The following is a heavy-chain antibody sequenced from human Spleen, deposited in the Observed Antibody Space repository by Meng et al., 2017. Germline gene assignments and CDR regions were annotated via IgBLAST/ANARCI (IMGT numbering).Heavy chain of an antibody. J-gene: IGHJ4*02. CDR2: VIPSFGTT. V-gene: IGHV1-46*01. D-gene: IGHD3-10*01. CDR1: GYTFTSYY. CDR3: ARALQRGVAMGGIFDY. Sequence: ASVKVSCKASGYTFTSYYMHWVRQAPGQGLEWMGGVIPSFGTTNSAQKFQGRLTISADKSTSTVYMELNSLTSEDTAVYYCARALQRGVAMGGIFDYWGQGTLVTVSS.